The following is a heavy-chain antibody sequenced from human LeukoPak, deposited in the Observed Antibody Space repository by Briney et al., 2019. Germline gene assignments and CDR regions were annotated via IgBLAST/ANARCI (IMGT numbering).Heavy chain of an antibody. Sequence: GRSLRLSCAASGFTFDDYAMHWVRQAPGKGLEWVSGISWNSGSIGYADSVKGRFTISRDNAKNSLYLQMNSLRAEDTALYYCARDPSGAPREYYYYYMDVWGKGTTVTVSS. D-gene: IGHD6-6*01. CDR2: ISWNSGSI. J-gene: IGHJ6*03. V-gene: IGHV3-9*01. CDR1: GFTFDDYA. CDR3: ARDPSGAPREYYYYYMDV.